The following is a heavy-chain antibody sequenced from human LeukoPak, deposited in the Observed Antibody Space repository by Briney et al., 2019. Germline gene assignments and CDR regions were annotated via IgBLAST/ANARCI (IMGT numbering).Heavy chain of an antibody. CDR2: IYYSGST. V-gene: IGHV4-59*01. D-gene: IGHD3-22*01. CDR1: GGSISSYY. J-gene: IGHJ4*02. Sequence: SETLSLTCTVSGGSISSYYWSWIRQPPGKGLEWIGYIYYSGSTNYNPSLKNRVTISVDTSKNQFSLKLSSVTAADTAVYYCARMSSGYYPNFDYWGQGTLVTVSS. CDR3: ARMSSGYYPNFDY.